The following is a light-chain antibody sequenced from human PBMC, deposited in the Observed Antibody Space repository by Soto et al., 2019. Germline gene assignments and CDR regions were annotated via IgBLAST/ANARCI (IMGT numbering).Light chain of an antibody. CDR1: QSVLYSSNNKNY. J-gene: IGKJ1*01. CDR3: QQYYSSWT. V-gene: IGKV4-1*01. Sequence: DIVMTQSPDSLAVSLGERATINCKSSQSVLYSSNNKNYLAWYQQKPGQPPKLLIYWASTRESGVPDRFSGSGSRTDFTLTISSLQAEDVAVYYCQQYYSSWTFGQGTKVEIK. CDR2: WAS.